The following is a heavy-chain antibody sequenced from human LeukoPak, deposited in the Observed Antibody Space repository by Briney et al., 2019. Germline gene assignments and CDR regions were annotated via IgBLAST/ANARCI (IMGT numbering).Heavy chain of an antibody. V-gene: IGHV3-23*01. CDR3: AKGSYYSGSGSFSPYGWFDP. CDR2: ISGSGGST. CDR1: GFTFSTYA. D-gene: IGHD3-10*01. J-gene: IGHJ5*02. Sequence: PGGSLRLSCAASGFTFSTYAMTWVRQAPGKGLKWVSTISGSGGSTYYPDSVRGRFTISRDNSKNTLYLQMNSLRAEDTALYYCAKGSYYSGSGSFSPYGWFDPWGQGTLVTVSS.